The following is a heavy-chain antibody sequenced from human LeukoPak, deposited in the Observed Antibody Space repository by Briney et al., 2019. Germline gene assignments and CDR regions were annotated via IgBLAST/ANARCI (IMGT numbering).Heavy chain of an antibody. V-gene: IGHV4-4*07. Sequence: PSETLSLTCTASGGSFSSYYWSWIRQPAGKGLEWIGHICSSGNTKYSPSLKSRVAISVDNSNNQFSLKLTSVTAADTAVYYCARHHKQDSDHYYFYYMDVWGKGTTVTVSS. CDR1: GGSFSSYY. CDR3: ARHHKQDSDHYYFYYMDV. J-gene: IGHJ6*03. CDR2: ICSSGNT. D-gene: IGHD1-14*01.